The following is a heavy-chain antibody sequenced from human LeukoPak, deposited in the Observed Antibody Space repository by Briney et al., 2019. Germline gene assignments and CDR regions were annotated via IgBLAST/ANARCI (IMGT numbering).Heavy chain of an antibody. CDR3: AQMYSSYHFDY. Sequence: GGSLRLSCAASGFTFSSYAMSWVRQAPGKGLEWVSAISGSGGSTYYADSVRGRFTISRDNSKNTLYLQMNSLRAEDAAVYYCAQMYSSYHFDYWGQGTLVTVSS. CDR1: GFTFSSYA. J-gene: IGHJ4*02. V-gene: IGHV3-23*01. CDR2: ISGSGGST. D-gene: IGHD4-11*01.